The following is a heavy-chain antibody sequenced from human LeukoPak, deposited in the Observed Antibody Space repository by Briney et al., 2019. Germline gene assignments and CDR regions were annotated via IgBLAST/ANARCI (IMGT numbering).Heavy chain of an antibody. CDR2: IYYSGST. Sequence: PSETLSLTCTVSGGSISSSSYYWGWIRQPPGKGLEWIGSIYYSGSTYYNPSLKSRVTISVDTSKNQFSLKLSSVTAADTAVYYCARVRGHPVDYWGQGTLVTVSS. CDR1: GGSISSSSYY. J-gene: IGHJ4*02. V-gene: IGHV4-39*07. CDR3: ARVRGHPVDY.